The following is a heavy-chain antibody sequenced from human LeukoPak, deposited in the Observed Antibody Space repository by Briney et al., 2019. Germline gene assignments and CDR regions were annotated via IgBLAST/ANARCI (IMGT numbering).Heavy chain of an antibody. Sequence: GAVKDSCKASGYTFTDYYMHWVRQAPGQGLEWMGWINANRGGANYAQKFQDRVTVTRDTSISTVYMELSGLRSDDTAVYYCARYCTTATCSEGDVYWGQGTLVTVSS. CDR1: GYTFTDYY. D-gene: IGHD2-2*01. CDR3: ARYCTTATCSEGDVY. CDR2: INANRGGA. V-gene: IGHV1-2*02. J-gene: IGHJ4*02.